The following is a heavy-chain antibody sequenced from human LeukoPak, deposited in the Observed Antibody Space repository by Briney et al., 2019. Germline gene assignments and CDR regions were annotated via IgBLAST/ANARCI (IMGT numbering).Heavy chain of an antibody. CDR3: ARPHSSGWESFDY. CDR2: ISGSGGST. Sequence: GGSLRLSCAASGFTFSSYGMSWVRQAPGKGLEWVSAISGSGGSTYYADSVKGRFTISRDNSKNTLYLQMNSLRAEDTAVYYCARPHSSGWESFDYWGQGTLVTVSS. D-gene: IGHD6-19*01. J-gene: IGHJ4*02. V-gene: IGHV3-23*01. CDR1: GFTFSSYG.